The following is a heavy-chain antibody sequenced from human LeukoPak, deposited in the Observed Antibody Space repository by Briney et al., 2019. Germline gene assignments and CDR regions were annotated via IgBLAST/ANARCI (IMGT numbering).Heavy chain of an antibody. V-gene: IGHV3-48*03. CDR1: GFIFSNFE. D-gene: IGHD2-8*02. Sequence: PGGSLRLSCTASGFIFSNFEMNWVRQSPGKGLQWVAYINSGATSEYYADSVKGRFTISRDNAKNSLYLQMNSLGVQDTAIYYCARVICTGRSCFQNDYWGQGTLVTVSS. J-gene: IGHJ4*02. CDR2: INSGATSE. CDR3: ARVICTGRSCFQNDY.